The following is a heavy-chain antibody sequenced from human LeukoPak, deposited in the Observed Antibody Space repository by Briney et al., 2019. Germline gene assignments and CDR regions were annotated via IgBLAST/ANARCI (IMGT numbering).Heavy chain of an antibody. CDR3: AKDGDYGDYPSDGNYFDY. D-gene: IGHD4-17*01. V-gene: IGHV3-30*18. CDR2: ISYDGSNK. J-gene: IGHJ4*02. CDR1: GFTFSSYG. Sequence: GGSLRLSCAASGFTFSSYGMHWVRQALGKGLEWVAVISYDGSNKYYADSVKGRFTISRDNSKNTLYLQMNSLRAEDTAVYYCAKDGDYGDYPSDGNYFDYWGQGTLVTVSS.